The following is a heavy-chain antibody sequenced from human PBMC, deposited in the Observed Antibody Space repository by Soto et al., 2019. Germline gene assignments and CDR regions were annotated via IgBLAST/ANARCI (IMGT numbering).Heavy chain of an antibody. CDR3: VTGWSGY. V-gene: IGHV3-74*01. D-gene: IGHD2-15*01. J-gene: IGHJ4*02. CDR1: GFSFSSSW. CDR2: INSDGSST. Sequence: PGGSLRLSCVVSGFSFSSSWMHWVRQAPGKGLVWVPRINSDGSSTNYADSVKGRFTTSRDNAKNMLYLQMNSLRVEDTALYYCVTGWSGYWGQGTLVTVSS.